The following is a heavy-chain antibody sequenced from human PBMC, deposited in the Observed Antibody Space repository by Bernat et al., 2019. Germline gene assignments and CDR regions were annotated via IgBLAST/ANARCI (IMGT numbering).Heavy chain of an antibody. J-gene: IGHJ5*02. CDR2: ISSDGSTT. CDR3: EREGSDTPYNWFDP. CDR1: GFTFSNYW. Sequence: EVQRVESGGGFVQPGGSLRLSCAASGFTFSNYWMHWVRQAPGKGLVWVSRISSDGSTTSYADSVKGRFTISRDNAKNTLFLQMNSMSAEDTAVYFCEREGSDTPYNWFDPWGQGTLVTFSS. D-gene: IGHD5-18*01. V-gene: IGHV3-74*01.